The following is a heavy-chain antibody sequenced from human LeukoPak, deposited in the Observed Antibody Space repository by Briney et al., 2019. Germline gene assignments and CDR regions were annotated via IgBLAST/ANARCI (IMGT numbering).Heavy chain of an antibody. V-gene: IGHV3-53*01. CDR1: GFTVSSNY. CDR3: ARSYVDTAMTNSYFDY. D-gene: IGHD5-18*01. J-gene: IGHJ4*02. Sequence: GGSLRLSCAASGFTVSSNYMSWVRQAPGKGLEWVSVIYSGGSTYYADSVKGRFTISRDNSKNTLYLQMNSLRAEDTAVYYCARSYVDTAMTNSYFDYWGQGTLVTVSS. CDR2: IYSGGST.